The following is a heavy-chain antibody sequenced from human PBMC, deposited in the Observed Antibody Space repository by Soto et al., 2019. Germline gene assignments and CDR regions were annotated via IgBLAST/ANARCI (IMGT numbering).Heavy chain of an antibody. CDR2: ISSTTNYI. Sequence: GGSLRLSCAASGFTFTRYSMNWVRQAPGKGPEWVSSISSTTNYIYYGDSMKGRFTISRDNAKNSLYLEMNSLRAEDMAVYYCARESEDLTSNFDYWGQGTLVTVSS. CDR3: ARESEDLTSNFDY. J-gene: IGHJ4*02. CDR1: GFTFTRYS. V-gene: IGHV3-21*06.